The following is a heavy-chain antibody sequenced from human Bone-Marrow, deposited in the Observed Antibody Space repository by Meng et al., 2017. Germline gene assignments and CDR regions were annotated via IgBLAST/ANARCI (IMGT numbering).Heavy chain of an antibody. V-gene: IGHV1-69*06. Sequence: SVKVSCKASGGTFSSYAISWVRQAPGQGLEWMGGIIPIFGTANYAQKFQGRVTITADKSTSTAYMELRRLRSEDTAVYYCARVGAYGSGSYYNVRYYYYGMNVWGQGTTVTVSS. J-gene: IGHJ6*02. CDR3: ARVGAYGSGSYYNVRYYYYGMNV. CDR1: GGTFSSYA. CDR2: IIPIFGTA. D-gene: IGHD3-10*01.